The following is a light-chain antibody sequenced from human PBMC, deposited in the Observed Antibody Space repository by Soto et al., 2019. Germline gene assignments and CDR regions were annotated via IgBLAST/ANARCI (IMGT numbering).Light chain of an antibody. V-gene: IGLV2-11*01. CDR3: CSFAGNYIYV. J-gene: IGLJ1*01. CDR2: DVS. CDR1: SSDVGGYNY. Sequence: QSVLTQPRSVSGSPGQSVTISCTGTSSDVGGYNYVSWYLQHPGKAPKVMIYDVSKRPPGVPDRFSGSKSGNTASLTISGLQSEDEADYYCCSFAGNYIYVFGTGTKVTVL.